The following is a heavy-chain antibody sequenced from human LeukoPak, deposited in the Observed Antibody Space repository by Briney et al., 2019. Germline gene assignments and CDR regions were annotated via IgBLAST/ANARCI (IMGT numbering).Heavy chain of an antibody. D-gene: IGHD3-16*01. V-gene: IGHV3-30*02. CDR1: GFIFSSYG. Sequence: GGSLRLSCAASGFIFSSYGMHWVRQAPGKGLEWVAFIRYDGSIKYYADSVKGRFTISRDNSKNTLFLQMNSLRVEDTTVYYCVKDASWMGEYYFDYWGQGTLVTVSS. J-gene: IGHJ4*02. CDR3: VKDASWMGEYYFDY. CDR2: IRYDGSIK.